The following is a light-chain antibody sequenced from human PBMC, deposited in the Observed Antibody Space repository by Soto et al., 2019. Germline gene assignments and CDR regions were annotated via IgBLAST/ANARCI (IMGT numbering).Light chain of an antibody. J-gene: IGLJ2*01. CDR3: QTWDTGARVV. CDR2: LCSDGSH. CDR1: SGHSSYA. V-gene: IGLV4-69*01. Sequence: QTVVTQSPSASASLGDSVKLTCTLSSGHSSYAIEWHQQQPEKGPRYLMKLCSDGSHSKGDGIPDRFSGSSSGAERYLTISSLQSEDEADYYCQTWDTGARVVFGGGTKLTVL.